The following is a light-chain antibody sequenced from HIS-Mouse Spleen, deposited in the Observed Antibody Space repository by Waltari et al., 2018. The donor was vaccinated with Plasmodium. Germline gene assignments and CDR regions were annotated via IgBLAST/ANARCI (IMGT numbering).Light chain of an antibody. J-gene: IGKJ2*01. Sequence: DIVMTQSPDSLAVSLGERATINCKSSPSVLYSPNNQNYLAWYQQKPGQPPKLLIYWASTRESGVPDRFSGSGSGTDFTLTISSLQAEDVAVYYCQQYYSTPYTFGQGTKLEIK. CDR3: QQYYSTPYT. CDR2: WAS. V-gene: IGKV4-1*01. CDR1: PSVLYSPNNQNY.